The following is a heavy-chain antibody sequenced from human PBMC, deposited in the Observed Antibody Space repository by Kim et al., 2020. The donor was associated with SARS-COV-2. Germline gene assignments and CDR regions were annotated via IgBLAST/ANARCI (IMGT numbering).Heavy chain of an antibody. D-gene: IGHD2-21*01. CDR3: ARDLDCGGVCYVWMDV. CDR1: GGTFSSYA. J-gene: IGHJ6*02. CDR2: IIPILGIA. Sequence: SVKVSCKASGGTFSSYAISWVRQAPGQGLEWMGRIIPILGIANYAQKFQGRVTITADKSMSTAYMELSSLRSEDTAVYYCARDLDCGGVCYVWMDVWGQGTTVTVSS. V-gene: IGHV1-69*04.